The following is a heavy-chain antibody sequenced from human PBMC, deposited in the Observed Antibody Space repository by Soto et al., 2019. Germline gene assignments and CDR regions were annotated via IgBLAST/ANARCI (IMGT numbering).Heavy chain of an antibody. CDR3: ARCKAAAGTAACRYNWFDP. CDR1: GFTFTSSA. CDR2: IIVYSGNT. D-gene: IGHD6-13*01. V-gene: IGHV1-58*01. Sequence: GASVKVSCKASGFTFTSSAVKWVRQARGQRLEWIGWIIVYSGNTNYAQKLQDRVTMTTDTSTSTAYMELSSLRSDDTAVYYCARCKAAAGTAACRYNWFDPWGQGTLVTVSS. J-gene: IGHJ5*02.